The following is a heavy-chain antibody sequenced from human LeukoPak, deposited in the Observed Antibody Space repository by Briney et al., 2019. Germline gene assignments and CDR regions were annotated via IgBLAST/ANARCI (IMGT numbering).Heavy chain of an antibody. CDR2: IYYSGST. CDR1: GGSISTYY. CDR3: ARGSGSTASNDAFDI. J-gene: IGHJ3*02. V-gene: IGHV4-39*07. Sequence: PSETLSLTCTVSGGSISTYYWGWIRQPPGKGLEWIGSIYYSGSTYYDPSLRSRVTISVDTSKNQFSLNLSSVTAADTAVYYCARGSGSTASNDAFDIWGQGTMVTVSS. D-gene: IGHD3-10*01.